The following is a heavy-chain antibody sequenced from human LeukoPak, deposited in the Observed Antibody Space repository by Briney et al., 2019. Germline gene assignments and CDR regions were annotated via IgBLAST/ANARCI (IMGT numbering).Heavy chain of an antibody. Sequence: PGGSLRLSCAGSGFTFSTYAMHWVRQAPGKGLEWVSYISSSGSTMYYADSVKGRFTISRDNAKTSLYLQMNSLRVEDTAVYCCARGPDGSGWRYYFDYWGQGTLVTVSS. CDR1: GFTFSTYA. D-gene: IGHD6-19*01. CDR2: ISSSGSTM. J-gene: IGHJ4*02. CDR3: ARGPDGSGWRYYFDY. V-gene: IGHV3-48*03.